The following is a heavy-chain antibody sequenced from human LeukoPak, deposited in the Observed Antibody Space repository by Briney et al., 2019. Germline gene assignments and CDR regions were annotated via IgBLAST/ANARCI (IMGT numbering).Heavy chain of an antibody. CDR1: GFTFSTYA. J-gene: IGHJ5*02. Sequence: GGSLRLSCAASGFTFSTYAMSWVRQAPGKGLEWVSSISGSADGTYYADSVEGRSTISRDNSKETLYLQMNSLRADDTAVYYCAKGRAPGKVDWFDPWGQGTLVTVSS. D-gene: IGHD6-13*01. V-gene: IGHV3-23*01. CDR3: AKGRAPGKVDWFDP. CDR2: ISGSADGT.